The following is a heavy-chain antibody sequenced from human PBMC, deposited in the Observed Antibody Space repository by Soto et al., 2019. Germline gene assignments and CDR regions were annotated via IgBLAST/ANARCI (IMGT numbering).Heavy chain of an antibody. D-gene: IGHD2-2*01. V-gene: IGHV4-31*03. CDR2: IYYSGST. CDR3: ARTVCSSASCYGYYYYGLDV. CDR1: GDSISSTNNY. Sequence: SETLSLTCTVSGDSISSTNNYWSWIRQHPGKGLEWIGYIYYSGSTYYNPSLKSRPAISVDTSKSQFSLKLSSVTAADTAVYYCARTVCSSASCYGYYYYGLDVWGQGTTVTVS. J-gene: IGHJ6*02.